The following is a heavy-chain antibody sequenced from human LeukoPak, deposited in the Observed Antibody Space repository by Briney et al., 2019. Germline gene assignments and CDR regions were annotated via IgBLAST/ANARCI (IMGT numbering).Heavy chain of an antibody. CDR3: AKGYGDLFDY. Sequence: GGSLRLSCAASGFTFSSYAMSWVRQAPGKGPEWVSAISGSGGSTYYADSVKGRFTISRDNSKNTLYLQMNSLRAEDTAVCYCAKGYGDLFDYWGQGTLVTVSS. D-gene: IGHD4-17*01. CDR2: ISGSGGST. V-gene: IGHV3-23*01. J-gene: IGHJ4*02. CDR1: GFTFSSYA.